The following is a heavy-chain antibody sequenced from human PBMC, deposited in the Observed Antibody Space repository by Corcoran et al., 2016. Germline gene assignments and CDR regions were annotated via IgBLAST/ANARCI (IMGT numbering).Heavy chain of an antibody. CDR2: AYYRSKWYN. CDR1: GDSVSSNSAT. V-gene: IGHV6-1*01. D-gene: IGHD1-26*01. Sequence: QVQLQQSGPGLVKPSQTLSLTCVISGDSVSSNSATWNWIRQSPSRGLEWLGRAYYRSKWYNEYAVSVKGRITISPDTSKNQFSLQLNSVTPEDTAVYYCARDPPGALSVFDSWGQGTLVTVSS. J-gene: IGHJ5*01. CDR3: ARDPPGALSVFDS.